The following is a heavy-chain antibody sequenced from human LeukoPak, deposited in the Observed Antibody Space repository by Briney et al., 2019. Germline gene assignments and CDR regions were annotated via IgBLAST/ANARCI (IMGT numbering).Heavy chain of an antibody. J-gene: IGHJ5*02. CDR3: ARELDLGDTAMVTSP. CDR1: GYTFTGYY. Sequence: ASVKVSSKASGYTFTGYYMHWVRQAAGQGLEWMGWINPNSGGTNYAQKFQRRVTMTRDTSISTAYMELSRLRSDDTAVYYCARELDLGDTAMVTSPWGQGTLVTVSS. D-gene: IGHD5-18*01. CDR2: INPNSGGT. V-gene: IGHV1-2*02.